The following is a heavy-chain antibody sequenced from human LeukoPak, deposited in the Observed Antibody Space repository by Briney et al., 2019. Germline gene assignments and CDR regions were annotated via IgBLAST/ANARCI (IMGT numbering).Heavy chain of an antibody. CDR3: ARGQILINY. CDR2: INHSGST. Sequence: SETLSLTCAVYGGSFSGYYWGWIRQPPGKGLEWIGEINHSGSTNYNPSLKSRVTISVDTSKNQFSLKLNSVTAADTAVYYCARGQILINYWGQGTLVTVSS. J-gene: IGHJ4*02. V-gene: IGHV4-34*01. D-gene: IGHD2-8*01. CDR1: GGSFSGYY.